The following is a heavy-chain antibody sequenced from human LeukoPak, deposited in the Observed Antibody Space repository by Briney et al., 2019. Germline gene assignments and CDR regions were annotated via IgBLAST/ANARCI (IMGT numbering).Heavy chain of an antibody. CDR2: INPSGGST. CDR3: AREVSGAYYFDY. Sequence: ASVKVSCKASGYTFTSYAMHWVRQAPGQGLEWMGIINPSGGSTSYAQKFQGRVTMTRDTSTSTVYMELSSLRSEDTAVYYCAREVSGAYYFDYWGQGTLVTVSS. V-gene: IGHV1-46*01. D-gene: IGHD2-8*02. CDR1: GYTFTSYA. J-gene: IGHJ4*02.